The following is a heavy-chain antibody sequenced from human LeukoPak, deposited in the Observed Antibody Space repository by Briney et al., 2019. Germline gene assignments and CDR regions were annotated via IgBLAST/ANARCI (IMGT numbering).Heavy chain of an antibody. Sequence: GESLKISCKGSGYSFTDYWIGWVRQMPGKGLEWMGIINLVDSDTRYSPSFRGQVTISADKSISTAYLQWSSLKASDTAIYYCARPRGYSYGREHWGQGTLVTVSS. CDR3: ARPRGYSYGREH. D-gene: IGHD5-18*01. V-gene: IGHV5-51*01. J-gene: IGHJ4*02. CDR2: INLVDSDT. CDR1: GYSFTDYW.